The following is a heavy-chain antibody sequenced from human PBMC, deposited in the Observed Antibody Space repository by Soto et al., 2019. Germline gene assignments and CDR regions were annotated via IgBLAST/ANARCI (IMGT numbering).Heavy chain of an antibody. J-gene: IGHJ6*02. Sequence: RASVKVSCKASGYAFTSYYMHWVRQAPGQGLEWMGIINPSGGSTSYAQKFQGRVTMTRDTSTSTVYMELSSLRSEDTAVYYCARDQGYSSSPRYYGMDVWGQGTTVTVSS. CDR1: GYAFTSYY. D-gene: IGHD6-6*01. CDR2: INPSGGST. CDR3: ARDQGYSSSPRYYGMDV. V-gene: IGHV1-46*01.